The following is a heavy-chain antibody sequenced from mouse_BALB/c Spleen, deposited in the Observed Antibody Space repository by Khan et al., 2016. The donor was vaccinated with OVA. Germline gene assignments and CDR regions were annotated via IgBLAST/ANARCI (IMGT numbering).Heavy chain of an antibody. D-gene: IGHD1-1*01. V-gene: IGHV1-77*01. Sequence: QVRLQQSVPELVNPGASLKVSCKASGYTFTDYIIGWVKQSTRQGLEWIGDIFPGSGTPYYNEKFKDKATLTADKSSNKAYMQLSSLTSEDSAVYFCARGGYSVFAYWGQGTLVTVSA. CDR1: GYTFTDYI. CDR3: ARGGYSVFAY. CDR2: IFPGSGTP. J-gene: IGHJ3*01.